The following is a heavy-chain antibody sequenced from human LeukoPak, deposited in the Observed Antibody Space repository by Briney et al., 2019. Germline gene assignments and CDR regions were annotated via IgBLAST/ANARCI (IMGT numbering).Heavy chain of an antibody. CDR3: ARGGTSIKGVVPAALHFDY. CDR1: GFTFSSYA. D-gene: IGHD2-2*01. V-gene: IGHV4-34*01. CDR2: INHSGST. Sequence: PGGSLRLSCAASGFTFSSYAMSWVRQPPGKGLEWIGEINHSGSTNYNPSLKSRVTISVDTSKNQFSLKLSSVTAADTAVYYCARGGTSIKGVVPAALHFDYWGQGTLVTVSS. J-gene: IGHJ4*02.